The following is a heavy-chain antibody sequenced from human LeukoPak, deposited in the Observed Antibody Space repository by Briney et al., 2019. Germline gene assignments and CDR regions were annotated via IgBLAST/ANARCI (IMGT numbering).Heavy chain of an antibody. V-gene: IGHV4-34*01. D-gene: IGHD2-8*01. Sequence: SETLSLTCAVYGGSFSGYYWSWIRQPPGKGLEWIGEINHSGSTNYNPSLKSRVTISVDTSKNQFSLKLSSVTAADTAVYYCARGVGYCTNDVCRFDSWGQGTLVTVSS. CDR1: GGSFSGYY. CDR3: ARGVGYCTNDVCRFDS. J-gene: IGHJ4*02. CDR2: INHSGST.